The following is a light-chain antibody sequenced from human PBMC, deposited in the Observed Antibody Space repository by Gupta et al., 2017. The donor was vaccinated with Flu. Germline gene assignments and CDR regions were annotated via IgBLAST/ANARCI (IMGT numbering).Light chain of an antibody. CDR1: NGHNTDI. CDR2: IEGSGAY. V-gene: IGLV4-60*03. CDR3: ETWGSDTYV. Sequence: QPVLTQSSSASASLGSSVRLTCTLTNGHNTDIIAWHQQQPGKAPRFLIKIEGSGAYTKGSGVPDRFSGSTSGADRYLSISNVQSEDEGDYYCETWGSDTYVFGAGTQVTVL. J-gene: IGLJ1*01.